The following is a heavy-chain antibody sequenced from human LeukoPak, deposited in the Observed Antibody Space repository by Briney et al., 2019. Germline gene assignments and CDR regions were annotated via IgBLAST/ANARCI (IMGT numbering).Heavy chain of an antibody. CDR1: GYTFTSYD. CDR2: MNPNSGKT. V-gene: IGHV1-8*02. D-gene: IGHD3-10*01. CDR3: AREGVKWAFNYGSGSLDS. Sequence: ASVKVSCKASGYTFTSYDINWVRQATGQGLEGVGWMNPNSGKTGYEQKFQGRVTMTTNTSINTAYMELSSLRSEDTAVYYCAREGVKWAFNYGSGSLDSWGQGTQVIVSS. J-gene: IGHJ4*02.